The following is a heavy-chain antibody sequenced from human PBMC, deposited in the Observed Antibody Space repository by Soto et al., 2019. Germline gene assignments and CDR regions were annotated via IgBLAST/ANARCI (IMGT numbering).Heavy chain of an antibody. Sequence: SETLSLTCAVSGDSITSIYHWAWIRQPPGRGLEWVASIYHTGTTFYNPSLKSRITISVDTSNNQFSLKLTSVTAADTAVYYCARGHVMVVAGSTFDYWGHGTLVTVYS. CDR1: GDSITSIYH. CDR3: ARGHVMVVAGSTFDY. D-gene: IGHD6-19*01. V-gene: IGHV4-38-2*01. J-gene: IGHJ4*01. CDR2: IYHTGTT.